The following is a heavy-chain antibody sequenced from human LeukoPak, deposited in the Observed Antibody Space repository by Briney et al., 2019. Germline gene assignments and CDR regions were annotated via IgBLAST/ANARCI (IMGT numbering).Heavy chain of an antibody. CDR1: GGSISSSYYY. V-gene: IGHV4-39*07. CDR2: MNNSGST. CDR3: AREADRWFDP. J-gene: IGHJ5*02. Sequence: SETLSLACTVSGGSISSSYYYWGWIRQPPGKGLEWIGTMNNSGSTDYNPSLESRVTISVDTSKNQFSLKLSSVTAADTAVYYCAREADRWFDPWGQGTLVTVSS.